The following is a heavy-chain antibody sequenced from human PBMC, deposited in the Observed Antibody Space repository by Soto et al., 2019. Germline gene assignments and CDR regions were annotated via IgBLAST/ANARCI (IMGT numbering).Heavy chain of an antibody. J-gene: IGHJ4*02. V-gene: IGHV3-30-3*01. CDR1: GFTFSNYA. CDR3: ARESADLTSNFDY. Sequence: GGSLRLSCAASGFTFSNYAMHWVRQAPGKGLEWVAFISYGGSNKYYADSVKGRFTISRDNSKNTLYLQVNSLTTDDTAVYYCARESADLTSNFDYWGQGTLVTVSS. CDR2: ISYGGSNK.